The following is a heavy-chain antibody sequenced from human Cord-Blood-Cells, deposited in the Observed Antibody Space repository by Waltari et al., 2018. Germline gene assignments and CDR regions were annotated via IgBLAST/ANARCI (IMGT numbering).Heavy chain of an antibody. V-gene: IGHV1-2*02. J-gene: IGHJ4*02. CDR1: GYTFTGYY. CDR3: ARNPYALTHKRGLFDY. D-gene: IGHD2-2*01. Sequence: QVQLVQSGAEVKKPGASVKVSCKASGYTFTGYYMHWVRQAPGQGLAWMGWINPNSGGTNYAQKFQGRVTMTRDTSISTAYMELSRLRSDDTAVYYCARNPYALTHKRGLFDYWGQGTLVTVSS. CDR2: INPNSGGT.